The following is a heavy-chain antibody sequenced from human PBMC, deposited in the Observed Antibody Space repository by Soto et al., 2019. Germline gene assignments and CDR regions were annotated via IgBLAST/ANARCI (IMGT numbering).Heavy chain of an antibody. CDR3: AREPNCFDY. Sequence: PGGSLRLSCAASGFTFSSYTMHWVRQTPGKGLERVAVISHDGSDKYYADSVKGRFTISRDNSKKTLYLQMNSLRSEDTSVYYCAREPNCFDYWGQGTLVTVSS. CDR1: GFTFSSYT. J-gene: IGHJ4*02. V-gene: IGHV3-30*04. CDR2: ISHDGSDK.